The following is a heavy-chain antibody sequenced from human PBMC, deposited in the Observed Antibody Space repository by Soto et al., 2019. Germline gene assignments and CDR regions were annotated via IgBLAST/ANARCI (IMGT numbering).Heavy chain of an antibody. D-gene: IGHD3-3*01. CDR1: GFTFSSYA. CDR3: AKESYYDFWSGYADLGYYYGMDV. Sequence: GGSLRLSCAASGFTFSSYAMSWVRQAPGKGLEWVSAISGSGGSTYYADSVKGRFTISRDNSKNPLYLQMNSLRAEDTAVYYCAKESYYDFWSGYADLGYYYGMDVWGQGTTVTVSS. CDR2: ISGSGGST. J-gene: IGHJ6*02. V-gene: IGHV3-23*01.